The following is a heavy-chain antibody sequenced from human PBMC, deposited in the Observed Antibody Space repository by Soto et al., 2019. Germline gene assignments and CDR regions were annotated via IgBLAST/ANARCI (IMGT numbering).Heavy chain of an antibody. CDR2: TRNKAYSYTT. Sequence: PGGSPRLSCAASGFTFSDYYMDWVRQAPRKGLEWVGRTRNKAYSYTTEYAASVKCRFTISRDDSKNSLYLQMNSLKTEDTAVDYCARRYASGRIDYWGQGTLVTVS. V-gene: IGHV3-72*01. J-gene: IGHJ4*02. CDR3: ARRYASGRIDY. D-gene: IGHD3-10*01. CDR1: GFTFSDYY.